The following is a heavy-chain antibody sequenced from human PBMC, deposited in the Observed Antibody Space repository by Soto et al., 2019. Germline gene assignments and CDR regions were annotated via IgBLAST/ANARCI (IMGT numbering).Heavy chain of an antibody. V-gene: IGHV1-2*02. D-gene: IGHD3-9*01. CDR1: GYTFTGYY. Sequence: GASVKVSCKASGYTFTGYYMHWVRQAPGQGLEWMGWINPNSGGTNYAQKFQGRVTMTRDTSISTAYMELSRLRSGGTAVYYCAILYYDILTGPVDYWGQGTLVTVSS. CDR2: INPNSGGT. CDR3: AILYYDILTGPVDY. J-gene: IGHJ4*02.